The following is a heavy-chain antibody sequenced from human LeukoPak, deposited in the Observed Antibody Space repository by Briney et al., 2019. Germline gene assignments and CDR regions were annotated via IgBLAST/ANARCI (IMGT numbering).Heavy chain of an antibody. CDR1: GFTFSSYA. V-gene: IGHV3-23*01. J-gene: IGHJ4*02. Sequence: GRSLRLSCAASGFTFSSYAMSWVRQAPGKGLEWVSAISGSGGSTYYADSVKGRFTISRDNSKNTLYLQMNSLRAEDTAVYYCAKDLVGYSYGYPYFDYWGQGALVTVSS. CDR3: AKDLVGYSYGYPYFDY. D-gene: IGHD5-18*01. CDR2: ISGSGGST.